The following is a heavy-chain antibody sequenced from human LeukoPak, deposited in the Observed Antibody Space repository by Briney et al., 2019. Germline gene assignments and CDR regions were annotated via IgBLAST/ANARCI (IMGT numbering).Heavy chain of an antibody. CDR1: GGSISSYY. J-gene: IGHJ4*02. Sequence: SETLSFTCTVSGGSISSYYWSWIRQPPGKGLEWIGYIYYSGSTNYNPSLKSRVTISVDTSKNQFSLKLSSVTAADTAVYYCARSDYYGSGSYRYWGQGTLVTVSS. D-gene: IGHD3-10*01. CDR3: ARSDYYGSGSYRY. V-gene: IGHV4-59*01. CDR2: IYYSGST.